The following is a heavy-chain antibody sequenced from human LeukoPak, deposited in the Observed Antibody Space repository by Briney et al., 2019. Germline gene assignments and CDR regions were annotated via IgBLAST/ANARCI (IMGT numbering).Heavy chain of an antibody. J-gene: IGHJ5*02. CDR2: ISSSSSTI. D-gene: IGHD2-2*01. CDR1: GFTFSNYS. Sequence: GGSLRLSCAASGFTFSNYSMNWVRQAPGKGLEWVSYISSSSSTIYYADSVKGRFTISRDNAKNSLYLQMNSLRAEDTAVYYCARMPRYCSSTSCYWGSEYNWFDPWGQGTLVTVSS. CDR3: ARMPRYCSSTSCYWGSEYNWFDP. V-gene: IGHV3-48*04.